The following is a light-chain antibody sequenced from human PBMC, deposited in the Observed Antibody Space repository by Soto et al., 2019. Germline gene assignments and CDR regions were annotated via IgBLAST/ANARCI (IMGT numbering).Light chain of an antibody. J-gene: IGKJ1*01. CDR3: QQSFSTPRT. V-gene: IGKV1-39*01. Sequence: IHMTHSPAPLAASVGDRVTITCRASQTISTYLNWYQQKPGKAPKLLIYGASSLQSGVPSRFSGSGSGTDFTLTISSLQPEDFGTYYCQQSFSTPRTFGQGTKVDIK. CDR2: GAS. CDR1: QTISTY.